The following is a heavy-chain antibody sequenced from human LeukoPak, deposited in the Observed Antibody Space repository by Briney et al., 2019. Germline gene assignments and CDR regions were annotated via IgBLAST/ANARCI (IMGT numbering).Heavy chain of an antibody. V-gene: IGHV3-30*18. J-gene: IGHJ5*02. CDR1: GFTFSSYG. CDR3: AKERYFDWLSPHWFDP. D-gene: IGHD3-9*01. Sequence: PGRSLRLSCAASGFTFSSYGMHWVRQAPGKGLEWVAVISYDGSNKYYADSVKGRFTISRDNSKNTLYLQMNGLRAEDTAVYYCAKERYFDWLSPHWFDPWGQGTLVTVSS. CDR2: ISYDGSNK.